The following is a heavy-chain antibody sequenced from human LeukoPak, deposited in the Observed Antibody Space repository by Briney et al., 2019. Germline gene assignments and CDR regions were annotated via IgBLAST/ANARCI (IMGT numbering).Heavy chain of an antibody. CDR3: ARARDIWVISYFDY. CDR2: IKQDGSEK. D-gene: IGHD3-22*01. Sequence: GGSLRLSCAASGFTFSTYWMGWVRQAPGKGLEWVAIIKQDGSEKYYVDSVKGRFIISRDNAKSSLYLQMNSLRAEDRATYYCARARDIWVISYFDYWGQGTLVTVSS. V-gene: IGHV3-7*01. J-gene: IGHJ4*02. CDR1: GFTFSTYW.